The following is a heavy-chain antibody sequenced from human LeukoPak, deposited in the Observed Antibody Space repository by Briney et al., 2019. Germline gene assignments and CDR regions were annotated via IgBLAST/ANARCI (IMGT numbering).Heavy chain of an antibody. V-gene: IGHV4-59*08. CDR2: IYYTGST. J-gene: IGHJ4*02. D-gene: IGHD6-19*01. CDR3: ARRVAVAGPLDY. CDR1: GGSISSYY. Sequence: PSETLSLTCTVSGGSISSYYWSWIQQPPGKGLEWIGYIYYTGSTNYNPSLKSRVTISVDTSKNQFSLKLSSVPAADTAVYYCARRVAVAGPLDYWGQGTLVPVSS.